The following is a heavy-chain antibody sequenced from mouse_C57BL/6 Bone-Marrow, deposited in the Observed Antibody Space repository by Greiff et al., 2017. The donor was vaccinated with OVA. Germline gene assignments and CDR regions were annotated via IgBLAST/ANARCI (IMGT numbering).Heavy chain of an antibody. Sequence: EVMLVESGGGLVKPGGSLKLSCAASGFTFSSYAMSWVRQTPEQRLEWVATISDGGSYTYYPDNVKGRFTISRDNAKNNLYLQMSHLKSEDTAMYYCARDRYGNWRFAYWGQGTLVTVSA. CDR3: ARDRYGNWRFAY. D-gene: IGHD2-1*01. CDR1: GFTFSSYA. V-gene: IGHV5-4*01. J-gene: IGHJ3*01. CDR2: ISDGGSYT.